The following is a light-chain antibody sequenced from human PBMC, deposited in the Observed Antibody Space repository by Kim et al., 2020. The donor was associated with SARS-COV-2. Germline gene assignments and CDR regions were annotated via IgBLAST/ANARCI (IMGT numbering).Light chain of an antibody. CDR2: QDS. CDR3: QAWDSSTVV. V-gene: IGLV3-1*01. CDR1: KLGDKY. Sequence: VSPGQTASITCSGDKLGDKYACWCQQKPGQSPVLVIYQDSKRPSGIPERFSGSNSGNTATLTISGTQAMDEADYYCQAWDSSTVVFGGGTQLTVL. J-gene: IGLJ2*01.